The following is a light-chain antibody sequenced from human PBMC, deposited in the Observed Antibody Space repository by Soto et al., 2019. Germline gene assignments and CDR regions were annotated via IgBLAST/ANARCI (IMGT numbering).Light chain of an antibody. CDR2: DNT. V-gene: IGLV1-40*01. J-gene: IGLJ2*01. CDR3: QSYDTSLSASV. Sequence: QSVLTQPPSVSGAPGQRVTISCTGSSSNIGAGYAVHRYQQLPGTAPKLLIYDNTNRPSGVPDRFSGSESGTSASLAITGLQAEDEADYYCQSYDTSLSASVFGGGTQLTVL. CDR1: SSNIGAGYA.